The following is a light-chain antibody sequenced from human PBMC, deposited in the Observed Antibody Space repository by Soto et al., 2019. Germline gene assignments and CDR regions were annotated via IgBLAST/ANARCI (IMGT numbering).Light chain of an antibody. V-gene: IGKV3-15*01. Sequence: EIVMTQSPATLSVSPWERATLSCRASQSVSSNLAWYQQKPGQAPRLLIYGASTRATGIPARFSGSGSGTDFTLTISSLQSEDFAVYYCQQYNNWPPVFGQGTKVEIK. CDR3: QQYNNWPPV. CDR2: GAS. J-gene: IGKJ1*01. CDR1: QSVSSN.